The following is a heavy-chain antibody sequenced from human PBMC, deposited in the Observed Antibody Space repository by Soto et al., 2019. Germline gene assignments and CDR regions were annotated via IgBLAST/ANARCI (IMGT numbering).Heavy chain of an antibody. V-gene: IGHV1-69*01. CDR3: AGGRIVVVGTPAYYGMDV. J-gene: IGHJ6*02. D-gene: IGHD3-22*01. CDR1: GGTPSNSA. CDR2: IIPVFGLV. Sequence: QVHLLLQSGAEVKKHGSSVKVSCKASGGTPSNSAISWVRQAPGQGLEWMGGIIPVFGLVKYAQNFQGRVTITADASTNTAYMELSSLRPEDTAVYYCAGGRIVVVGTPAYYGMDVWGQGTTVTVSS.